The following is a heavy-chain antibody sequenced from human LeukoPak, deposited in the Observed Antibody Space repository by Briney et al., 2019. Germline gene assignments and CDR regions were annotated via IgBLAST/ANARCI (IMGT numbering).Heavy chain of an antibody. V-gene: IGHV1-69*13. Sequence: SVKVSCKASGGTFSSYAISWVRQAPGQGLEWMGGIIPIFGTANYAQKFQGRVSITADESTSTAYMELSSLRSEDTAVYYCAGSQSSSSTSLTRYYYYYYYMDVWGKGTTVTVSS. CDR2: IIPIFGTA. CDR1: GGTFSSYA. J-gene: IGHJ6*03. D-gene: IGHD2-2*01. CDR3: AGSQSSSSTSLTRYYYYYYYMDV.